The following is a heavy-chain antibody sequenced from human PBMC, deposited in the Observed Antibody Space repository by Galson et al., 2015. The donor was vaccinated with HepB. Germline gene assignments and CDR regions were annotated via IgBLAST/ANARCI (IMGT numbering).Heavy chain of an antibody. J-gene: IGHJ4*02. D-gene: IGHD5-12*01. Sequence: SVKVSCKASGGTFSSYTIGWVRQAPGQGLEWMGRIIPILGIANYAQKFQGRVTITADKSTSTAYMELSSLRSEDTAVYYCARAGYSGYDLIDYWGQGTLVTVSS. CDR2: IIPILGIA. CDR1: GGTFSSYT. V-gene: IGHV1-69*02. CDR3: ARAGYSGYDLIDY.